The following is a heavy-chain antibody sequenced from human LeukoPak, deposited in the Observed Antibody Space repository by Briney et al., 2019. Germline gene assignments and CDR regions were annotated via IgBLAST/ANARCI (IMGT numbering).Heavy chain of an antibody. CDR2: INAGNGNT. CDR1: GYTFTNFY. D-gene: IGHD6-13*01. Sequence: ASVKVSCKASGYTFTNFYMHWVRQAPGQRLEWMGWINAGNGNTKYSQKFQGRVTITRDTSASTAYMELSSLRSEDTAVYYCARTGYSSSWYDYWGQGTLVTVSS. CDR3: ARTGYSSSWYDY. J-gene: IGHJ4*02. V-gene: IGHV1-3*01.